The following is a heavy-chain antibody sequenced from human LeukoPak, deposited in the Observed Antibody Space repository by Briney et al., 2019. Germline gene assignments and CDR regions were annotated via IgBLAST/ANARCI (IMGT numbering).Heavy chain of an antibody. D-gene: IGHD5-24*01. CDR1: GGSISSYY. V-gene: IGHV4-59*08. Sequence: PSETLSLTCTASGGSISSYYWSWIRQPPGKGLEWIGYIYYSGSTNYNPSLKSRVTISVDTSKNKFSLKLSSVPAADTAADYCARHWGDGYVRAFDSWGQGTMVTVSS. CDR2: IYYSGST. CDR3: ARHWGDGYVRAFDS. J-gene: IGHJ3*02.